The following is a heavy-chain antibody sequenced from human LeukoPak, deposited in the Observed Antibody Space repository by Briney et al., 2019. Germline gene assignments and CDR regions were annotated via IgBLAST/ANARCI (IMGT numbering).Heavy chain of an antibody. CDR3: ARRTYYYDSSSYIPIYYFDY. Sequence: SGTPSLTCIVSNGSISNYYWSWIRHPPGKGLEWSGEFYYSGTTNYNPCLNSSVTISVDTSKIQFSLKLSYVTAADTAVYYCARRTYYYDSSSYIPIYYFDYWGQGTLVTVCS. D-gene: IGHD3-22*01. CDR2: FYYSGTT. J-gene: IGHJ4*02. CDR1: NGSISNYY. V-gene: IGHV4-59*01.